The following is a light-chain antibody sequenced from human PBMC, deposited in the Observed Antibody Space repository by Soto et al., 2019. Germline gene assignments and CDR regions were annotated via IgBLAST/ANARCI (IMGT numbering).Light chain of an antibody. J-gene: IGKJ5*01. CDR1: QTVSSTY. Sequence: EIVLAQAPGTFSLSAGEGATLSCRPSQTVSSTYFAWYQQRPGQAPRLLFYDASTRASGIPDRFSCSGSGRDFTLTISRLEPEDSAVYYCQQLGSSPITFGQGTRLEIK. CDR2: DAS. V-gene: IGKV3-20*01. CDR3: QQLGSSPIT.